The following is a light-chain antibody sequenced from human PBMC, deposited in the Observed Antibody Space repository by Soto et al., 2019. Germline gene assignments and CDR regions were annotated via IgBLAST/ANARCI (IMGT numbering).Light chain of an antibody. V-gene: IGKV1-17*01. CDR3: LQHNNYPRT. Sequence: DIQTTQSPSTPSASVGDRVTITCRASQSVRNDLAWYQQKPGKAPKRLIYAASSLQSGVPSRFSGSGSGTEFTLTISSLQPEDFATYYCLQHNNYPRTFGQGTKVDIK. CDR2: AAS. J-gene: IGKJ1*01. CDR1: QSVRND.